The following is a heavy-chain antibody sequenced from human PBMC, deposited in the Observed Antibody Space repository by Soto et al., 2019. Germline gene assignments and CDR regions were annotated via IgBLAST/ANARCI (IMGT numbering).Heavy chain of an antibody. J-gene: IGHJ5*02. CDR1: GFTFSSYA. Sequence: GGSLRLSCAASGFTFSSYAMSWVRQAPGKGLEWVSAISGSGGSTYYADSVKGRFTISRDNSKNTMYLQMNSLRAEDPAVYYCAKDFGAKTDYYGSGSYHSRFDPWGQGTLVTVSS. CDR3: AKDFGAKTDYYGSGSYHSRFDP. D-gene: IGHD3-10*01. V-gene: IGHV3-23*01. CDR2: ISGSGGST.